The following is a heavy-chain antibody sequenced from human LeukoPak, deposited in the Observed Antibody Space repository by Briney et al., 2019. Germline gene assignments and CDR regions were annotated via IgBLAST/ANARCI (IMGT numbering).Heavy chain of an antibody. CDR2: ICYSGST. D-gene: IGHD3-3*01. CDR1: GGSISSGDYY. CDR3: ARGNRRYDFWSGYQYNWFDP. V-gene: IGHV4-30-4*01. J-gene: IGHJ5*02. Sequence: SETLSLTCTVSGGSISSGDYYWSWIRQPPGKGLEWIGYICYSGSTYYNPSLKSRVTISVDTSENQFSLKLSSVTAADTAVYYCARGNRRYDFWSGYQYNWFDPWGQGTLVTVSS.